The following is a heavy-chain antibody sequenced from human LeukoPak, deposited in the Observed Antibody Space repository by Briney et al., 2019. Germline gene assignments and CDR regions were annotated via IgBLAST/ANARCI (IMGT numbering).Heavy chain of an antibody. D-gene: IGHD2-15*01. J-gene: IGHJ3*01. Sequence: GGSLRLSCAASGFTFSSYAMSWVRQAPGKGLEWVSAISSDRRSTYYADSVKGRFTISRDNSKNTLFLQMNSLRVEGTAIYYCARACSDGSCYVAAFDLRGQGTMVTVSS. CDR2: ISSDRRST. CDR3: ARACSDGSCYVAAFDL. V-gene: IGHV3-23*01. CDR1: GFTFSSYA.